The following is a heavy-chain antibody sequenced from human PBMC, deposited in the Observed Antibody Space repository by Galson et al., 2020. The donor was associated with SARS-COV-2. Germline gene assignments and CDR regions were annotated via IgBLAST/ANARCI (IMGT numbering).Heavy chain of an antibody. D-gene: IGHD2-8*01. CDR2: IRSDGSNQ. J-gene: IGHJ4*02. V-gene: IGHV3-30*02. CDR1: GFTLSTYG. CDR3: AKGNGHASVDY. Sequence: EGSLRLSCATSGFTLSTYGMHWVRQAPGKGLEWVAFIRSDGSNQYYADSVTGRFTISRDNSMNTLRLEMNSLRTDDTAIYYCAKGNGHASVDYWGQGTLVTVSA.